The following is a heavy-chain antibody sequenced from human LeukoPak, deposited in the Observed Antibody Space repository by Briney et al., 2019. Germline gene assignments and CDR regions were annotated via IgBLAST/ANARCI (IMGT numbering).Heavy chain of an antibody. D-gene: IGHD3-10*01. Sequence: SETLSLTCTVSGGSISSYYWSWIRQPPGKGLEWIGYIYTSGSTNYNPSLKSRVTISVVTSKNQFSLKLSSVTAADTAVYYCASAGSGDHDAFDIWGQGTTVTVSS. V-gene: IGHV4-4*09. CDR2: IYTSGST. CDR3: ASAGSGDHDAFDI. CDR1: GGSISSYY. J-gene: IGHJ3*02.